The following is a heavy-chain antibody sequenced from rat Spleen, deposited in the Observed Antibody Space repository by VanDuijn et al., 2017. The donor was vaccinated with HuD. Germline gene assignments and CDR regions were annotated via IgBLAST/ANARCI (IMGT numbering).Heavy chain of an antibody. V-gene: IGHV5-22*01. Sequence: EVQLVESGGGIVQPGRSMKLSCAVSGLTFSDYYMAWVRQAPKKGLEWVASISHEGSSTYYGDSVKGRFTISRDNAESTLYLQMNSLRSEDTATYYCARYGGYVDYWGQGVMVTVSS. CDR3: ARYGGYVDY. CDR1: GLTFSDYY. CDR2: ISHEGSST. D-gene: IGHD1-3*01. J-gene: IGHJ2*01.